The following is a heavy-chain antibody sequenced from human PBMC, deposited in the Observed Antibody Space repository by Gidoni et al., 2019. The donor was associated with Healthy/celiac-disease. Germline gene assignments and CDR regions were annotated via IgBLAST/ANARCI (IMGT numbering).Heavy chain of an antibody. Sequence: EVQLLESGGGLVQHGGSLRLSCAAPGFTFSSDAMSWVRQAPGKGLEWVSAISGSGGSTYYADSVKGRFTISRDNSKNTLYLQMTSLRAEDTAVYYCATRIMITFGGVIAPLVDWGQGTLVTVSS. CDR2: ISGSGGST. D-gene: IGHD3-16*02. V-gene: IGHV3-23*01. J-gene: IGHJ4*02. CDR1: GFTFSSDA. CDR3: ATRIMITFGGVIAPLVD.